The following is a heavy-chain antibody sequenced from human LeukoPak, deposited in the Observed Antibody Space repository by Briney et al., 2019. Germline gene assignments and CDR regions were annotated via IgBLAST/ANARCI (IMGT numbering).Heavy chain of an antibody. Sequence: PGGSLRLSCAASGFTFSDYYMSWIRQAPGKGLEWVSYISSSGSTIYYADSVKGRFTISRDNAKNSLYLQMNSLRAEDTAVYYCARVKMEYFDWLLNRAGEGFDYWGQGTLVTVSS. D-gene: IGHD3-9*01. V-gene: IGHV3-11*01. CDR2: ISSSGSTI. CDR1: GFTFSDYY. CDR3: ARVKMEYFDWLLNRAGEGFDY. J-gene: IGHJ4*02.